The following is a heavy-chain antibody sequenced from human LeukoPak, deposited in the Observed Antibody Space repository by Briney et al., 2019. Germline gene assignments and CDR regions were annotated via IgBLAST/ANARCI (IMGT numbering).Heavy chain of an antibody. Sequence: GASVKVSCKASGYTFTGYYMHWVRQAPGQGLEWMGWINPNSGGTNYAQKFQGRVTMTRDTSISTAYMELSRLRSDDTAVCYCARDPGNSGYDSIDYWGQGTLVTVSS. J-gene: IGHJ4*02. CDR2: INPNSGGT. CDR1: GYTFTGYY. CDR3: ARDPGNSGYDSIDY. V-gene: IGHV1-2*02. D-gene: IGHD5-12*01.